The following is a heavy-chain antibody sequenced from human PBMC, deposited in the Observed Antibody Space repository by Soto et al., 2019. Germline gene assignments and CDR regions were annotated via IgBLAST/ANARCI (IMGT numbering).Heavy chain of an antibody. CDR2: VHHSWGS. J-gene: IGHJ6*02. V-gene: IGHV4-59*08. CDR1: GGSISSYY. D-gene: IGHD3-10*01. Sequence: QVQLQESSPGLVKPSETLSLSCTVSGGSISSYYWSWFRQSPGKRMEWIGYVHHSWGSSYNPSLRSRVAISLDTSKMQFSLKVTSVTATDTSVYYCARQGFGPLHGLVDVWGQGTTVTVSS. CDR3: ARQGFGPLHGLVDV.